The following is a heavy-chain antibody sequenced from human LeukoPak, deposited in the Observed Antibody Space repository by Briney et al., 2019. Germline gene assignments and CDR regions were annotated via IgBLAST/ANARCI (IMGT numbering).Heavy chain of an antibody. J-gene: IGHJ6*02. CDR3: ARDGPPAGPGYYYGMDV. CDR1: GYTFTSYG. D-gene: IGHD6-19*01. Sequence: VASVKVSCKASGYTFTSYGISWVRLAPGQGLEWMGWISAYNGNTNYAQKLQGRVTMTTDTSTSTAYMELRSLRSDDTAVYYCARDGPPAGPGYYYGMDVWGQGTTVTVSS. CDR2: ISAYNGNT. V-gene: IGHV1-18*01.